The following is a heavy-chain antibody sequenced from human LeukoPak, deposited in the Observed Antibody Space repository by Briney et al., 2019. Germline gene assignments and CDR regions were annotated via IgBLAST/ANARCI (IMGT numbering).Heavy chain of an antibody. CDR2: IRYDGSNK. V-gene: IGHV3-30*02. Sequence: PGGSLRLSCVASGFTFSSYGMRWVRQAPGKVLEWVAFIRYDGSNKYYADSVKGRFTISRDNSKNTLYLQMNSLRAEDTAVYYCAKDNTPAHYGFDYWGQGTLVTVSS. D-gene: IGHD3-10*01. J-gene: IGHJ4*02. CDR3: AKDNTPAHYGFDY. CDR1: GFTFSSYG.